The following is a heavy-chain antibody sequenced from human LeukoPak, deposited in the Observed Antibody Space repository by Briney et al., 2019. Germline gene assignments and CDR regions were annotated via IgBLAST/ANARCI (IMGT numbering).Heavy chain of an antibody. D-gene: IGHD1-26*01. CDR2: VSGSGAGT. CDR1: GFTFSSFA. CDR3: ARDLTGSFRARFDC. J-gene: IGHJ4*02. Sequence: GGSLRLSCAASGFTFSSFAMSWVRQAPGKGLEWVSAVSGSGAGTYYADSVRGRFTISRDNSKNTLYLQMNSLRAEDTAVYYCARDLTGSFRARFDCWGQGTLVTVSS. V-gene: IGHV3-23*01.